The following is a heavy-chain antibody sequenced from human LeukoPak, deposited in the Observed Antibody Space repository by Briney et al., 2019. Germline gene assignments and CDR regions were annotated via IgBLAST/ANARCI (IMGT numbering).Heavy chain of an antibody. CDR1: GFTFVDYA. CDR2: IDSGDGT. D-gene: IGHD3-16*01. J-gene: IGHJ4*02. V-gene: IGHV3-66*01. Sequence: GGSLRLSCTASGFTFVDYAMSWFRQAPGKGLEWVSFIDSGDGTYYADSVRDRFTISRDNSKNTLYLQMNSLRAEDTALYYCARTWRQGGYRGQGTLVTVSS. CDR3: ARTWRQGGY.